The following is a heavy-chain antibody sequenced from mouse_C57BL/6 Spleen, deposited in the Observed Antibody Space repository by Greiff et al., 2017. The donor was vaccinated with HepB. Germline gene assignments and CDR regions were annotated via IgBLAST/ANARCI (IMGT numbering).Heavy chain of an antibody. J-gene: IGHJ1*03. D-gene: IGHD1-1*01. Sequence: QVQLQQPGAELVMPGASVKLSCKASGYTFTSYWMHWVKQRPGQGLEWIGEIDPSDSYTNYNQKFKGKSTLTVDKSSSTAYMQLSSLTSEDSAVYYSARRISYYGSIYWYFDVWGTGTTVTVSS. CDR2: IDPSDSYT. CDR1: GYTFTSYW. V-gene: IGHV1-69*01. CDR3: ARRISYYGSIYWYFDV.